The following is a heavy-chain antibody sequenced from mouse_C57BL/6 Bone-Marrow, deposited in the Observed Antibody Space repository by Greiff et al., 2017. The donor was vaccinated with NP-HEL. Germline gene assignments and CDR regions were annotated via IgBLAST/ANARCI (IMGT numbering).Heavy chain of an antibody. V-gene: IGHV1-82*01. J-gene: IGHJ3*01. Sequence: QVQLKESGPELVKPGASVKISCKASGYAFSSSWMNWVKQRPGKGLEWIGRIYPGDGDTNYNGKFKGKATLTADKSSSTAYMQLSSLTSEDSAVYFCARYGGWFAYWGQGTLVTVSA. CDR2: IYPGDGDT. D-gene: IGHD1-2*01. CDR3: ARYGGWFAY. CDR1: GYAFSSSW.